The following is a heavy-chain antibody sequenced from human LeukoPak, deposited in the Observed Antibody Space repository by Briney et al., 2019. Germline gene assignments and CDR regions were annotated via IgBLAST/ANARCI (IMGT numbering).Heavy chain of an antibody. D-gene: IGHD3-3*01. CDR1: GGSYSGYY. J-gene: IGHJ4*02. V-gene: IGHV4-34*01. Sequence: SEALSLTLAVYGGSYSGYYWRWIRQPPGRGLEGIGEINHRGSTNHNPPLQRRVTISVDTSKNQFPLKLSSVTAAGPGVCCSARLPCDFWSGYRFDYWGQGTLVTVSS. CDR3: ARLPCDFWSGYRFDY. CDR2: INHRGST.